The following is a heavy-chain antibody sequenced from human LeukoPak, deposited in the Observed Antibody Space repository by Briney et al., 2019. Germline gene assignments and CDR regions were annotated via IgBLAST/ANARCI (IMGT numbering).Heavy chain of an antibody. CDR2: INWNGGST. V-gene: IGHV3-20*04. CDR1: GFSIDDHG. CDR3: ASGDSSGWYFDT. J-gene: IGHJ4*02. Sequence: PGGSLRLSCAASGFSIDDHGMSWVGQVPGKGLQWVAGINWNGGSTGYADSVKGRFTISRDNAKNSPYLQMNSLRAEDTALYYCASGDSSGWYFDTWGQGTLVSVSS. D-gene: IGHD6-19*01.